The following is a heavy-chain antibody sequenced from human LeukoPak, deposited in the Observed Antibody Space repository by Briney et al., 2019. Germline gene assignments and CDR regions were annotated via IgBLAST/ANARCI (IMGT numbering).Heavy chain of an antibody. V-gene: IGHV4-61*01. D-gene: IGHD4-17*01. CDR3: AREVLYGDYVWSLDY. CDR2: IYYSGST. Sequence: PSETLSLTCAVSGGSVSRGSYYWSWIRQPPGKGLECIGYIYYSGSTNYNPSLKSRVTISVDTSKNQFSLKLSSVTAADTAVYYCAREVLYGDYVWSLDYWGQGTLVTVSS. CDR1: GGSVSRGSYY. J-gene: IGHJ4*02.